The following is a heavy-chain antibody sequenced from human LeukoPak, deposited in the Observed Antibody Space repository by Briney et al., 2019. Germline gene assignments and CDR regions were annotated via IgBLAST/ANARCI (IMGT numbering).Heavy chain of an antibody. CDR3: AKYKSCRTVSGYLGR. CDR1: GFTLSTYV. J-gene: IGHJ4*02. CDR2: ISGSGGRT. V-gene: IGHV3-23*01. Sequence: GGSLSLSCAPSGFTLSTYVMSWVRQAPGKGLAWVSGISGSGGRTYYADSVKGRFTISRDNSKNTLYLQMHSLRAEDTAVYYCAKYKSCRTVSGYLGRWGQGTLVTVSS. D-gene: IGHD1-1*01.